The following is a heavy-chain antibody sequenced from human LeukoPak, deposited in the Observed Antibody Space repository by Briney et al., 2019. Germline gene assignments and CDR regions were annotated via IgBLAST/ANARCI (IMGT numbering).Heavy chain of an antibody. J-gene: IGHJ4*02. V-gene: IGHV4-59*01. CDR2: ISYSGRT. CDR1: GDSISSYY. Sequence: SETLSVSCTVSGDSISSYYWNWIRQPPGKGLEWIGYISYSGRTNYNPSLKSRVTISLDTSKNQFSLKVRSVTAADTAVYYCARGFDSKSTYFDYWGQGPLVTVTS. D-gene: IGHD5-12*01. CDR3: ARGFDSKSTYFDY.